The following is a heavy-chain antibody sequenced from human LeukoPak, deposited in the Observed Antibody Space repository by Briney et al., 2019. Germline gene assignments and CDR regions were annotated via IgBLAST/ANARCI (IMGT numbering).Heavy chain of an antibody. CDR1: GGSINAYY. CDR2: IYYTGIT. V-gene: IGHV4-59*01. J-gene: IGHJ6*04. D-gene: IGHD1-14*01. Sequence: SETLSLTCTVSGGSINAYYWSWIRQPPGKGLEWIGNIYYTGITNYNPSLKSRVSISVDTSRNQFSLKLSSVTAADTAVYYCVRSHHGGVWGKGTTVTVSS. CDR3: VRSHHGGV.